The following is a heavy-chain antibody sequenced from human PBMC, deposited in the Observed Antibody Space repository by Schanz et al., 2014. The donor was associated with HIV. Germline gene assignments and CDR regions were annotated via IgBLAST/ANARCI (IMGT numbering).Heavy chain of an antibody. CDR3: ARRRGWGSYRYFPYGLDV. J-gene: IGHJ6*02. D-gene: IGHD3-16*02. V-gene: IGHV1-69*01. Sequence: QVQLVQSGAEVKKPGSSVKVSCKASGGSFSSYAINWVRQAPGQGLEWMGGIIPIFGTANYAQKFQGRVTITADESTSTAYMELTSLRPEDTAVYYCARRRGWGSYRYFPYGLDVWGQGTTVTVSS. CDR1: GGSFSSYA. CDR2: IIPIFGTA.